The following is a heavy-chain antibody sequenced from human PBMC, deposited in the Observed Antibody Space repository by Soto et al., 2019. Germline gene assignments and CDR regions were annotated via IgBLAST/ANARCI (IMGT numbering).Heavy chain of an antibody. CDR1: GFTFSSYA. Sequence: PGGSLRLSCAASGFTFSSYAMHWVRQAPGKGLEWVAVISYDGSNKYYADSVEGRFTISRDNSKNTLYLQMNSLRAEDTAVYYCAREIRGYSYGPQPYYYYYYGMDVWGQGTTVTVSS. V-gene: IGHV3-30-3*01. J-gene: IGHJ6*02. CDR2: ISYDGSNK. CDR3: AREIRGYSYGPQPYYYYYYGMDV. D-gene: IGHD5-18*01.